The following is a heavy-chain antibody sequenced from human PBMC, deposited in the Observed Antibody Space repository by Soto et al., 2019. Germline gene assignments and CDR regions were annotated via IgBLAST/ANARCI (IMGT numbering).Heavy chain of an antibody. CDR1: GGSVSSRSHF. V-gene: IGHV4-61*01. Sequence: QVQLQESGPGLVKPSETLSVTCTVSGGSVSSRSHFWSWIRQPPGGGLQWIGYIFYSGSTFYNPSLKSRVTISIHTSKSQFSLQLTSVTAADTAVYYCARGAADTAMVDSWGQGTLVTVSS. D-gene: IGHD5-18*01. J-gene: IGHJ4*02. CDR3: ARGAADTAMVDS. CDR2: IFYSGST.